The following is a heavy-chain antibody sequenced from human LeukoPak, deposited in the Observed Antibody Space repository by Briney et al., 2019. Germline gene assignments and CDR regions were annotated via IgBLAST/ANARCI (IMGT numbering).Heavy chain of an antibody. D-gene: IGHD2-15*01. Sequence: SETLSLTCTVAGDSVSSDSHYWSWIRQPPGRGLEWIGYIYYSGSTSYNPPLKSRVTISIDTSKNQFSLKLKSVTAADTAVYYCARQPSLSYCSGGTCWFDTWGQGILVTVSS. J-gene: IGHJ5*02. CDR2: IYYSGST. CDR3: ARQPSLSYCSGGTCWFDT. V-gene: IGHV4-61*01. CDR1: GDSVSSDSHY.